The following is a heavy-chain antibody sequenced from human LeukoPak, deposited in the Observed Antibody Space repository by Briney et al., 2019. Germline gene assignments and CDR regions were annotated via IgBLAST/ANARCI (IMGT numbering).Heavy chain of an antibody. CDR3: ARSNEYYDYVWGSYREGDY. D-gene: IGHD3-16*02. CDR2: MNPNSGNT. Sequence: ASVKVSCKASGYAFTSYDINWVRQAIGQGLEWMGWMNPNSGNTGYAQKFQGRVTMARNTSISTAYMELSSLRSEDTAVYYCARSNEYYDYVWGSYREGDYWGQGTLVTVSS. CDR1: GYAFTSYD. J-gene: IGHJ4*02. V-gene: IGHV1-8*01.